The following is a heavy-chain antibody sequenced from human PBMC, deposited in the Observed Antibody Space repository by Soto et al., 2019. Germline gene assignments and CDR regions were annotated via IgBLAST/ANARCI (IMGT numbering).Heavy chain of an antibody. J-gene: IGHJ6*02. CDR2: INPNSGGT. V-gene: IGHV1-2*04. Sequence: GALVEVSCKASGYTFTGYYMHWVRQAPGQGLEWMGWINPNSGGTNYAQKFQGWVTMARDTSISTAYMELSRLRSADTAVYYCARFPSLRYYYYGLDVWGPGTMVTVSS. CDR3: ARFPSLRYYYYGLDV. CDR1: GYTFTGYY. D-gene: IGHD1-20*01.